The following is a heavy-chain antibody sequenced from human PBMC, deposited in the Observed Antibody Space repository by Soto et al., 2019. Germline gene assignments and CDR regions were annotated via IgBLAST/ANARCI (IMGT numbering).Heavy chain of an antibody. CDR1: GFTFSSYG. J-gene: IGHJ3*02. D-gene: IGHD2-2*02. Sequence: GGSLRLSCAASGFTFSSYGMHWVRQAPGKGLEWVAVISYDGSNKYYADSVKGRFTISRDNSKNTLYLQMNSLRAEDTAVYYCAKKLGPAPFLYNAFDIWGQGTMVTVSS. CDR2: ISYDGSNK. V-gene: IGHV3-30*18. CDR3: AKKLGPAPFLYNAFDI.